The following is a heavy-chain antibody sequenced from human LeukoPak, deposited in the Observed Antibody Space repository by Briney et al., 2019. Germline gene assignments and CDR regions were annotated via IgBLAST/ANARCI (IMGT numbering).Heavy chain of an antibody. V-gene: IGHV3-74*01. CDR3: ARLEVSGHEYYFDY. CDR2: INSDGINT. J-gene: IGHJ4*02. CDR1: GFTFSNYW. Sequence: GGSLRLSCAASGFTFSNYWMHWVRQAPGKGLVWVPRINSDGINTSYADSVKGRFTISRDNSKNTLYLQMNSLRAEDTAVYYCARLEVSGHEYYFDYWGQGTLVTVSS. D-gene: IGHD5-12*01.